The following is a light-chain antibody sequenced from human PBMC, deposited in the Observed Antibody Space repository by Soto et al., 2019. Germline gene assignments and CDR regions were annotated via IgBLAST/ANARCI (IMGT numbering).Light chain of an antibody. V-gene: IGKV3-11*01. CDR1: QNIGSC. CDR3: QHPAKLPGT. J-gene: IGKJ1*01. CDR2: DAS. Sequence: EKVMTQSPATLSVSPGERATLSCRAGQNIGSCLAWSQQKPGQSPRLLIYDASNRATGVPARFSGSGSGTDFSLTITSLQPEDFAVYYCQHPAKLPGTFGPGTKVDIK.